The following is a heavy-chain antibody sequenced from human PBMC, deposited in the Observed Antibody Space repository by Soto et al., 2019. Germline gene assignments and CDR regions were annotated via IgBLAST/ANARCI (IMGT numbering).Heavy chain of an antibody. D-gene: IGHD3-10*01. CDR2: VNPIVSMS. Sequence: QVQLVQSGAEVTKPGSSVKVSCKASGDTFSFYTINWVRQAPGLGLEWMGRVNPIVSMSNYAQKFQGRVTITADKSTNTAYMQLSSLRSEDTAIYYCAASYGSGYRAFDYWGQGALVTVSS. V-gene: IGHV1-69*02. J-gene: IGHJ4*02. CDR1: GDTFSFYT. CDR3: AASYGSGYRAFDY.